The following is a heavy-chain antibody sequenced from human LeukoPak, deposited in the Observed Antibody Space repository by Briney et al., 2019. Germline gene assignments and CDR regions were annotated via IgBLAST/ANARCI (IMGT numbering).Heavy chain of an antibody. J-gene: IGHJ4*02. CDR1: GYTLTELS. V-gene: IGHV1-24*01. Sequence: EASVKVSCKVSGYTLTELSMHWVRQAPGKGLEWMGGFDPEDGETIYAQKFQGRVTMTEDTSTDTAYMELSSLRSEDTAVYYCATDFVLPRCSSTSCYPDYWGQGTLVTVSS. D-gene: IGHD2-2*01. CDR3: ATDFVLPRCSSTSCYPDY. CDR2: FDPEDGET.